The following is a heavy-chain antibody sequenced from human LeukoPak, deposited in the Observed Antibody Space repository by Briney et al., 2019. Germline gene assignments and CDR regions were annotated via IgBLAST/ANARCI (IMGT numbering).Heavy chain of an antibody. D-gene: IGHD2-2*01. V-gene: IGHV4-34*01. CDR1: GGSFSGYY. CDR2: INHSGST. CDR3: ARQTSPATEFDY. J-gene: IGHJ4*02. Sequence: SETLSLTCAVYGGSFSGYYWSWIRQPPGKGLEWIGEINHSGSTNYNPSLKSRVTISVDTSKNQFSLKLSSVTAADTAVYYCARQTSPATEFDYWGQGTLVTVSS.